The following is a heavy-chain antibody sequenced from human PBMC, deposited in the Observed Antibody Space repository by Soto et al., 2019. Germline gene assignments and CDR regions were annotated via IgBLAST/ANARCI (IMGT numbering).Heavy chain of an antibody. CDR1: GYTFTSYG. CDR2: ISAYNGNT. V-gene: IGHV1-18*01. J-gene: IGHJ6*02. Sequence: QVQLVQSGAEVKKPGASVKVSCKASGYTFTSYGISWVRQAPGQGLEWMGWISAYNGNTNYAQKLQGRVTMTTDTSTSTAYMELRSLRSDDTAVYYCASISGVDTAMAVYYYYGMDVWGQGTTVTVSS. CDR3: ASISGVDTAMAVYYYYGMDV. D-gene: IGHD5-18*01.